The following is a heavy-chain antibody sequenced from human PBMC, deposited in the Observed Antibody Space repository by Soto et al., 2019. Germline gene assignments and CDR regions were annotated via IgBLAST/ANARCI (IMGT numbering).Heavy chain of an antibody. V-gene: IGHV1-18*01. Sequence: ASVKVSCKASGYTFTSYGISWVRQAPGQGLEWMGWISAYNGNTNYAQKLQGRVTMTTDTSTSTAYMELRSLRSDDTAVYYCARDLYGSGSYSDNWFDPWGQGTRVTVSS. CDR2: ISAYNGNT. D-gene: IGHD3-10*01. J-gene: IGHJ5*02. CDR1: GYTFTSYG. CDR3: ARDLYGSGSYSDNWFDP.